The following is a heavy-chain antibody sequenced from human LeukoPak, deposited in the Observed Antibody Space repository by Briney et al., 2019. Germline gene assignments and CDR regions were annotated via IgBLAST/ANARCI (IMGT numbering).Heavy chain of an antibody. J-gene: IGHJ4*02. V-gene: IGHV3-48*04. CDR1: RFTLSSYR. D-gene: IGHD1-7*01. Sequence: GGSLRLSCAASRFTLSSYRMSWVRQTPGKGLEWLSYITQTGGTIYYADSVKGRFTISRDNAKNSLYLQINSLRAEDTAIYYCARVNYVSSGWGAPFDCWGQGTLVTVSS. CDR3: ARVNYVSSGWGAPFDC. CDR2: ITQTGGTI.